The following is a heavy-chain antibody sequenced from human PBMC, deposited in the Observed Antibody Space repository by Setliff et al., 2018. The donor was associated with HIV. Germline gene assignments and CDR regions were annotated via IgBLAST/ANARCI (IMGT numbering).Heavy chain of an antibody. CDR3: ARVRYCSGGSCYGGEYWFDP. CDR2: VDPEDGET. V-gene: IGHV1-69-2*01. CDR1: GYTFTDYY. D-gene: IGHD2-15*01. J-gene: IGHJ5*02. Sequence: ASVKVSCKASGYTFTDYYMHWVQQAPGKGLEWMGRVDPEDGETIYAEKFQGRVTITADTSTDTAYMELSSLRSEDTAVYYCARVRYCSGGSCYGGEYWFDPWGQGTLVTVSS.